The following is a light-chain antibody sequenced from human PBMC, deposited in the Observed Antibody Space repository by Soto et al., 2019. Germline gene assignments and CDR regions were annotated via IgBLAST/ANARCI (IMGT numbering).Light chain of an antibody. CDR2: GAS. CDR3: QQYTYRPRT. Sequence: EIVMTQSPATLSVSPGERATLSCRASQSVGANLAWYQQKPGQAPRLLIYGASTRAAGISPRFSGGGSGTEFTLTISSLQSEDFGVYYCQQYTYRPRTFGQGTKVGIK. J-gene: IGKJ1*01. CDR1: QSVGAN. V-gene: IGKV3-15*01.